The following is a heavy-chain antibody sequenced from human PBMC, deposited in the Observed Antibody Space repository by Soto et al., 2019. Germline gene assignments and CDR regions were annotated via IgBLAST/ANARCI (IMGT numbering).Heavy chain of an antibody. CDR1: GGSISSGGYY. J-gene: IGHJ6*03. Sequence: QVQLQESGPGLVKPSQTLSLTCTVSGGSISSGGYYWSWIRQHPGKGLEWIGYIYYSGSTYYNPSLKIRVTISVDTSKSQFSLKLSSVTAADTAVYYCARRGGSSMIYYYYMDVWGKGTTVTVSS. D-gene: IGHD2-2*01. CDR3: ARRGGSSMIYYYYMDV. V-gene: IGHV4-31*03. CDR2: IYYSGST.